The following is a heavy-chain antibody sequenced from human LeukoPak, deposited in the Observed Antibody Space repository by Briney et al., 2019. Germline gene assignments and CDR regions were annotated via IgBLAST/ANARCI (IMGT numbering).Heavy chain of an antibody. CDR3: ARDTGQNYYDSSGYKPHYFDY. J-gene: IGHJ4*02. CDR2: MNPNRGDT. V-gene: IGHV1-2*02. D-gene: IGHD3-22*01. Sequence: ASVKVSCKASGYTFTDYYIHWVRQAPGQGLELMGWMNPNRGDTNYARKFQGRITMTWDTSISTAYMDLTRLRSDDTAVYFCARDTGQNYYDSSGYKPHYFDYWGQGTLVTVSS. CDR1: GYTFTDYY.